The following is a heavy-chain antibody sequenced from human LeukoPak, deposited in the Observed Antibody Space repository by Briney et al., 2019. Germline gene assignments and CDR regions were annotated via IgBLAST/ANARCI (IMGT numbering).Heavy chain of an antibody. CDR1: GFTFSSYE. D-gene: IGHD5-12*01. Sequence: GGSLRLSCAASGFTFSSYEMNWVRQAPGKGLEWVSYISSSGGTIYYADSVKGRFTISRDNAKNSLYLQMNSLRAEDTAVYYCARDNSGYDLNRFDPWGQGTLVTVSS. CDR2: ISSSGGTI. J-gene: IGHJ5*02. CDR3: ARDNSGYDLNRFDP. V-gene: IGHV3-48*03.